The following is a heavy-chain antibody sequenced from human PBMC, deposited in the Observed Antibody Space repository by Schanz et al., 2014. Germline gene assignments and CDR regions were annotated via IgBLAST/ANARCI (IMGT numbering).Heavy chain of an antibody. V-gene: IGHV3-23*01. D-gene: IGHD2-21*01. J-gene: IGHJ4*02. CDR2: ISGSGGST. CDR1: GFTFRNYA. CDR3: AKGQLLSYYFDY. Sequence: VQLLESGGGLVQPGGSLTLSCSASGFTFRNYALSWVRQAPGKGLAWVSAISGSGGSTYYADSVKGRFTISRDNSNHTLYLQMNSLRADDTAVYYCAKGQLLSYYFDYWGQGTLVTVSS.